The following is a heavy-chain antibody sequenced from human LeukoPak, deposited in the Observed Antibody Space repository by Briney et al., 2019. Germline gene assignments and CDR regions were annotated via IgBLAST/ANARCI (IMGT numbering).Heavy chain of an antibody. CDR2: ISSGGSK. CDR3: AGFRIAVAGTKRDKYYYYYGMDV. D-gene: IGHD6-19*01. V-gene: IGHV3-66*01. CDR1: GLTVSSNT. J-gene: IGHJ6*02. Sequence: HPGVSLRLSCAASGLTVSSNTVSWVRQAPGMRGEGGSVISSGGSKYYADSVKGRFTISRDNSKNTLYLQMNSLRAEDTAVYYCAGFRIAVAGTKRDKYYYYYGMDVWGQGTTVTVSS.